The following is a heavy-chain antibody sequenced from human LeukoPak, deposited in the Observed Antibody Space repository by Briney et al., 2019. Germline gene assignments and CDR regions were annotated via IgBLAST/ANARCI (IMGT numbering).Heavy chain of an antibody. CDR1: GFIFSSYR. Sequence: GGSLRLSCAASGFIFSSYRMNWVRQAPGKGLEWVSYISSSGATMYYADSVKGRFTISRDNAKNSLYLQMNNLRAEDTAVYYCARHAAVDVTAPSFDSWGQGALVTVSS. J-gene: IGHJ4*02. D-gene: IGHD2-21*02. CDR2: ISSSGATM. V-gene: IGHV3-48*03. CDR3: ARHAAVDVTAPSFDS.